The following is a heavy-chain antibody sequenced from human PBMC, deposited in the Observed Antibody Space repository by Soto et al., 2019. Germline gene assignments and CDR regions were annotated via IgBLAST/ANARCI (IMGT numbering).Heavy chain of an antibody. CDR3: ARHDYKNPKLYYYYYYGLDV. Sequence: EVQLVQSGAEVKKPGESLMISCQASGYKFSAYWIGWVRQMPGKVLEWMGVIFPGDSDTKYRPSFQGQVTISVDKSISTVYLKWTSLKASDPAVYYCARHDYKNPKLYYYYYYGLDVWGQGTTVTVSS. CDR1: GYKFSAYW. J-gene: IGHJ6*02. V-gene: IGHV5-51*01. D-gene: IGHD4-4*01. CDR2: IFPGDSDT.